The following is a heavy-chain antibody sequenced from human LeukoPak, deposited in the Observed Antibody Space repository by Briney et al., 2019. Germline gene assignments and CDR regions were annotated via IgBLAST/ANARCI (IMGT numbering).Heavy chain of an antibody. CDR2: ISGSGGST. J-gene: IGHJ3*02. CDR3: AKPHCSSTSCVAFDI. V-gene: IGHV3-23*01. CDR1: GFTLSSKY. D-gene: IGHD2-2*01. Sequence: GGSLRLSCAASGFTLSSKYMSWVRQAPGKGLEWVSAISGSGGSTYYADSVKGRFTISRDNSKNTLYLQMNSLRAEDTAVYYCAKPHCSSTSCVAFDIWGQGTMVTVSS.